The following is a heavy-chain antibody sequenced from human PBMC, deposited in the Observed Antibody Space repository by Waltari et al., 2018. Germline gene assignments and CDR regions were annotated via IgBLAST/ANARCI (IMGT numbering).Heavy chain of an antibody. J-gene: IGHJ5*02. Sequence: QIQLVQSGAEVKKPGASVKVSCKASGYTFTSYAMHWVRQAPGQRLEWMGWINAGNGNTKYSQKFQGRVTITRETSASTAYMELSSLRSEDTAVYYCAISGMSDVVPAARWGEGADNWFDPWGQGTLVTVSS. D-gene: IGHD2-2*01. V-gene: IGHV1-3*01. CDR2: INAGNGNT. CDR3: AISGMSDVVPAARWGEGADNWFDP. CDR1: GYTFTSYA.